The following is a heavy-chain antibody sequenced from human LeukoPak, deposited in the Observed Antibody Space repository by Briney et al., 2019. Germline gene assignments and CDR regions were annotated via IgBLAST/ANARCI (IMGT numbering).Heavy chain of an antibody. D-gene: IGHD6-19*01. J-gene: IGHJ3*02. CDR2: IRYSGSD. CDR1: GFTFSSYG. CDR3: ARDSTSGYSSGWYAVDAFDI. Sequence: GGSLRLSCVASGFTFSSYGMHWVRQAPGKGLEWVAFIRYSGSDNYADSVKGRFTISRDNSKSALYLQMNGLRAEDTAVYYCARDSTSGYSSGWYAVDAFDIWGQGTMVTVSS. V-gene: IGHV3-30*02.